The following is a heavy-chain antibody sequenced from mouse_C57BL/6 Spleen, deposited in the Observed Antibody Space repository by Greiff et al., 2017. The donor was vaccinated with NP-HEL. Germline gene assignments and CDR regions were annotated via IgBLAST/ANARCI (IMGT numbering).Heavy chain of an antibody. CDR1: GFNIKDYY. V-gene: IGHV14-2*01. D-gene: IGHD2-1*01. CDR3: ARGDYGNYGAMDY. CDR2: IDPEDGET. J-gene: IGHJ4*01. Sequence: EVKLQESGAELVKPGASVKLSCTASGFNIKDYYMHWVKQRTEQGLEWIGRIDPEDGETKYAPKFQGKATITANTSSSTAYLQLSSLTSEDAAVYYGARGDYGNYGAMDYWGQGTSVTVSS.